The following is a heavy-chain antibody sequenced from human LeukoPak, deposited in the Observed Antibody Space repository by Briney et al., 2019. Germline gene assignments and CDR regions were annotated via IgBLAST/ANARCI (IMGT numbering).Heavy chain of an antibody. CDR3: AKGLPATLLDY. V-gene: IGHV3-11*01. CDR1: GFTFSDYY. J-gene: IGHJ4*02. D-gene: IGHD2-2*01. Sequence: GGSLRLSCAASGFTFSDYYMSWIRQAPGKGLEWVSYISNSGSTIYYADSVKGRFTISRDNAKNLLYLQMNSLRAEGTAVYYCAKGLPATLLDYWGQGTLVTVSS. CDR2: ISNSGSTI.